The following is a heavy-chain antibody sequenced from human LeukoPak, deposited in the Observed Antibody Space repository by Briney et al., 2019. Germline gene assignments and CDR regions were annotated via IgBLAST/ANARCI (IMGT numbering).Heavy chain of an antibody. CDR1: GFTFSSYA. D-gene: IGHD1-26*01. CDR2: ISYDGSNK. Sequence: QAGGSLRLSCAASGFTFSSYAMHWVRQAPGKGLEWVAVISYDGSNKYYADSVKGRFTISRDNSKNTLYLQMNSLRAEDTAVYYCAGSGSPGYFDYWGQGTLVTVSS. CDR3: AGSGSPGYFDY. J-gene: IGHJ4*02. V-gene: IGHV3-30-3*01.